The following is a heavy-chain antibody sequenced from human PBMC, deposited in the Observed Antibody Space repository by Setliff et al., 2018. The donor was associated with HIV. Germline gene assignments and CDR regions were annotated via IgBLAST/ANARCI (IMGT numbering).Heavy chain of an antibody. D-gene: IGHD2-15*01. CDR3: SRGPSRILEAAPETS. CDR2: FDPQDGKT. Sequence: GASVKVSCKISGYTLTEVSMHWVRQAPGKGLEWMGYFDPQDGKTIYAQRFRGRLTITADKSTSTAYMELRDLRPQDTAFYFCSRGPSRILEAAPETSWGQGTLVTVSS. J-gene: IGHJ5*02. V-gene: IGHV1-24*01. CDR1: GYTLTEVS.